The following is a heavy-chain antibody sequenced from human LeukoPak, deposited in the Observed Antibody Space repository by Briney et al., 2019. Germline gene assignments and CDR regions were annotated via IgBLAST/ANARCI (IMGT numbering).Heavy chain of an antibody. Sequence: NPSETLSLTCIVSGGSISRGSYYWNWIRQPAGKGLEWMGRSHNSGSTNYNPSLKSRVTISVDTSKNQFSLNLSSVTAADTAVYYCARQSTGGPPSYYYYYMDVWGKGTTVTVSS. CDR2: SHNSGST. CDR1: GGSISRGSYY. J-gene: IGHJ6*03. V-gene: IGHV4-61*02. D-gene: IGHD7-27*01. CDR3: ARQSTGGPPSYYYYYMDV.